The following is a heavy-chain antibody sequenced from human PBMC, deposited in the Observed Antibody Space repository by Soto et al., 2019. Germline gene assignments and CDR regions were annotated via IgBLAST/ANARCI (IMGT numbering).Heavy chain of an antibody. D-gene: IGHD1-26*01. J-gene: IGHJ6*02. CDR2: ISWNSGSI. V-gene: IGHV3-9*01. CDR1: GFTFDDYA. Sequence: PGGSLRLSCAASGFTFDDYAMHRGRQAPGKGLEWVSGISWNSGSIGYADSVKGRFTISRDNAKNSLYLQMNSLRAEDTALYYCAKETLVGATRPYYYGMDVWGQGTTVTVSS. CDR3: AKETLVGATRPYYYGMDV.